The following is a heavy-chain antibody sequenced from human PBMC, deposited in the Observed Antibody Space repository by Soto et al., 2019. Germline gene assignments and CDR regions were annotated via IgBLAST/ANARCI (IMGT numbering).Heavy chain of an antibody. Sequence: VHLVESGGGLVQPGGSLRLSCAASGFTFGSFSMNWVRQAPGKGLEWVSYISSSSGIIYYADSVKGRFTISRDNAKNSLYLQMNSLRAEDTAVYFCAKMVTTYYYYYMDVWGKGTTVTVPS. CDR3: AKMVTTYYYYYMDV. CDR2: ISSSSGII. V-gene: IGHV3-48*01. CDR1: GFTFGSFS. D-gene: IGHD4-17*01. J-gene: IGHJ6*03.